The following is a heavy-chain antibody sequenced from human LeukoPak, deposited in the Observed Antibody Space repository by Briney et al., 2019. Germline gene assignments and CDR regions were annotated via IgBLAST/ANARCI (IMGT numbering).Heavy chain of an antibody. CDR3: AKGAHSWSEHDY. V-gene: IGHV3-23*01. D-gene: IGHD6-13*01. Sequence: PGGSLRLSCAASGFTFSSYAMSWVRQAPGKGLEWVSAISGSGGSTYYADSVKGRFTISRDKSKNTLYLQMSSLRAEDTAVYYCAKGAHSWSEHDYWGQGTLVTVSS. CDR1: GFTFSSYA. J-gene: IGHJ4*02. CDR2: ISGSGGST.